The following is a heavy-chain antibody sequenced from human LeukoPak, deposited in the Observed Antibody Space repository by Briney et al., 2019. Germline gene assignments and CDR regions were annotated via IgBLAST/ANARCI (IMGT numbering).Heavy chain of an antibody. CDR1: GGSISSYY. CDR3: AKGGSSGWYWNGDAFDM. J-gene: IGHJ3*02. V-gene: IGHV4-59*01. D-gene: IGHD6-19*01. Sequence: SETLSLTCTVSGGSISSYYWSWIRQPPGKGLEWIGYIYYSGSTNYNPSLKSRVTISVDTSKNQFSLKLSSVTAADTAVYYCAKGGSSGWYWNGDAFDMWGQGTMVTVSS. CDR2: IYYSGST.